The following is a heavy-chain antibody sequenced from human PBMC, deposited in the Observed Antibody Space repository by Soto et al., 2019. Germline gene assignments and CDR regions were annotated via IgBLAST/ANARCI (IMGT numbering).Heavy chain of an antibody. CDR1: GGSFSGYY. CDR3: ARFSSDYYYYGMDV. CDR2: INHSGST. V-gene: IGHV4-34*01. Sequence: PSETLSLTCAVYGGSFSGYYWSWIRQPPGKGLEWIGEINHSGSTNYNPSLKSRVTISVDTSKNQFSLKLSSVTAADTAVYYCARFSSDYYYYGMDVWGQGTTVTVSS. J-gene: IGHJ6*02. D-gene: IGHD3-3*01.